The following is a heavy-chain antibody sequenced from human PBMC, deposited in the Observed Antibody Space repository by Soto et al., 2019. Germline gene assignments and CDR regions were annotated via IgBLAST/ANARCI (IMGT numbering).Heavy chain of an antibody. CDR3: ASSAGWYAIHA. V-gene: IGHV4-4*02. D-gene: IGHD2-15*01. CDR1: GDSVSSPYY. J-gene: IGHJ5*02. CDR2: VFHTGTT. Sequence: QVQLQESGPGLVKPSGTLSLTCAVSGDSVSSPYYWCWVRQPPGKGLEWIGEVFHTGTTSYTPSLRSRVTISMDQSINQFSLDLSSVTAADTAVYYCASSAGWYAIHAWGPGTLVIVSS.